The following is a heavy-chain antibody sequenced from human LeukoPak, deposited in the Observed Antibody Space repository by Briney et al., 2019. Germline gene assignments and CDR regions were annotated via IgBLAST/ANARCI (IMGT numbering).Heavy chain of an antibody. V-gene: IGHV4-34*01. CDR2: INHSGST. J-gene: IGHJ4*02. D-gene: IGHD5-24*01. CDR3: ARLYLPATRFDY. Sequence: SETLSLTCVVYGGSFSGYYWSWIRQPPGKGLEWIGEINHSGSTNYNPSLKSRVIISVDTSKNQFSLKLTSVTAADTAVYYCARLYLPATRFDYWGQGTLVTVTS. CDR1: GGSFSGYY.